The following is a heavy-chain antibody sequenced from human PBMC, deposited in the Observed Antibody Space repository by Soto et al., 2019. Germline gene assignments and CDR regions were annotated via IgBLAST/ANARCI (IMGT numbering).Heavy chain of an antibody. CDR2: IYPGDSDI. D-gene: IGHD2-8*01. V-gene: IGHV5-51*01. J-gene: IGHJ6*02. CDR3: SRHPSNGQSFL. CDR1: GYSFTSYW. Sequence: GESLKTSWKGPGYSFTSYWIGRGRPMPGKGLEWMRIIYPGDSDIRHSPSFQGQVTISDDKSISTAYLQWSSLKASDTAMYYFSRHPSNGQSFLWGQGTTVTVSS.